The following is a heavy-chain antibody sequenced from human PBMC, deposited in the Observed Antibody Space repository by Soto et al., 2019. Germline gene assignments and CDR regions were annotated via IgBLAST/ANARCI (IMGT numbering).Heavy chain of an antibody. Sequence: PVGSLRLSGAASGFTFSSYAMHWVRQAPGKGLEWVAVISYDGSNKYYADSVKGRFTISRDNSKNTLYLQMNSLRAEDTAVYYCARDSAPYDSSGYYLYYYGMDVWGQGTTVTVSS. V-gene: IGHV3-30-3*01. CDR2: ISYDGSNK. D-gene: IGHD3-22*01. J-gene: IGHJ6*02. CDR1: GFTFSSYA. CDR3: ARDSAPYDSSGYYLYYYGMDV.